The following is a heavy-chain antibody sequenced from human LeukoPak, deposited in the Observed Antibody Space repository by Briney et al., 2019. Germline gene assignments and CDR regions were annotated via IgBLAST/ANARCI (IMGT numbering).Heavy chain of an antibody. CDR1: GFTFSTFW. CDR2: IKEDGSEK. V-gene: IGHV3-7*01. Sequence: QTGGSLRLSCAASGFTFSTFWMSWVRKAPGKGLEWVANIKEDGSEKYYVDSMKGRFTVSRDNAKNSLYLQLDSLRAEDTAVYYCARGGTFVSDYWGQGTLVTVSS. J-gene: IGHJ4*02. CDR3: ARGGTFVSDY. D-gene: IGHD1-1*01.